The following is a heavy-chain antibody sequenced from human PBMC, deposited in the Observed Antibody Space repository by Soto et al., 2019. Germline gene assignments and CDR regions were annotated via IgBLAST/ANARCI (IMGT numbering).Heavy chain of an antibody. J-gene: IGHJ2*01. CDR3: ARRRRDLWFGETLPDYWYFEL. D-gene: IGHD3-10*01. Sequence: PSETLSLTCTVSGGSISSGGYYWSWIRQHPGKGLEWIGYIYYSGSTYYNPSLKSRVTISVDTSKNQFSLKLSSVTAADTAVYYCARRRRDLWFGETLPDYWYFELWGRGTLVTVSS. V-gene: IGHV4-31*03. CDR2: IYYSGST. CDR1: GGSISSGGYY.